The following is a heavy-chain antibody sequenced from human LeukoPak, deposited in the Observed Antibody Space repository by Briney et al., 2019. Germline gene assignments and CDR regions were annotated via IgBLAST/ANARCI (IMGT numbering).Heavy chain of an antibody. D-gene: IGHD3-3*01. Sequence: GGSLRLSCAASGFTFSSYWMHWVRQAPGKGLVWVSRINSDGSSTRYADSVKARFTISRHNAKDTLYLQVNSLRAEHTAVYHCARHWRLDYWGQGTLVTVSS. CDR2: INSDGSST. CDR1: GFTFSSYW. J-gene: IGHJ4*02. CDR3: ARHWRLDY. V-gene: IGHV3-74*01.